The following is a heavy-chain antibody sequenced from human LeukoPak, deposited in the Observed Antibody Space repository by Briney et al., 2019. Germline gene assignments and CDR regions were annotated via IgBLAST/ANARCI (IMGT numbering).Heavy chain of an antibody. V-gene: IGHV3-23*01. J-gene: IGHJ4*02. CDR2: ISGSGGST. Sequence: GGSLRLSCAASGFTFSNYGMSWVRQAPGKGLEWVSVISGSGGSTYHVDSAKGRFTISRDNSKNTLYLQMNNLRAEDTALYYCAKDFDSYYDSTGYGASFSYWGQGTLVTVSS. CDR1: GFTFSNYG. CDR3: AKDFDSYYDSTGYGASFSY. D-gene: IGHD3-22*01.